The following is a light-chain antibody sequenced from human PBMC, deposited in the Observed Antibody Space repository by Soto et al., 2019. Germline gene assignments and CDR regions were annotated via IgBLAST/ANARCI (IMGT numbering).Light chain of an antibody. Sequence: QSALTQPASVSGSLGQWIPISCTGTRSNVGGYNYVSWYQQHPGKAPKLMIYDVSNRPSGVSNRFSGSKSGNTASLTISGLQAEDEADYYCSSYTSSSTLVVFGGGTKVTVL. J-gene: IGLJ2*01. CDR3: SSYTSSSTLVV. V-gene: IGLV2-14*01. CDR2: DVS. CDR1: RSNVGGYNY.